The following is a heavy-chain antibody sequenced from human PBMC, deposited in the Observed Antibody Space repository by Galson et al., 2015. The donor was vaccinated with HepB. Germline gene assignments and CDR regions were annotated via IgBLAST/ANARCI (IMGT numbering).Heavy chain of an antibody. CDR3: TTDVVVVAAKDAFDI. CDR2: IKSKTDGGTT. CDR1: GFTFSNAW. Sequence: SLRLSCAASGFTFSNAWMNWVRQAPGRGLEWVGRIKSKTDGGTTDYAAPVKGRFTISRDDSKNTLYLQMNSLKTEDTAVYYCTTDVVVVAAKDAFDIWGQGTMVTVSS. D-gene: IGHD2-15*01. J-gene: IGHJ3*02. V-gene: IGHV3-15*07.